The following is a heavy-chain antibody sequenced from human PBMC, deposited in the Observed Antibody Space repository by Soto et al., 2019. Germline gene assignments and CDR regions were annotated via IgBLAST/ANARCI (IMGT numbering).Heavy chain of an antibody. D-gene: IGHD1-26*01. J-gene: IGHJ4*02. CDR2: IWYDGSNK. CDR3: ARVHRSSPWSSLGY. CDR1: GFTFSSYG. V-gene: IGHV3-33*01. Sequence: QVQLVESGGGVVQPGRSLRLSCAASGFTFSSYGRHWVRQAPGKGLEWVAVIWYDGSNKYYADSVKGRFTISRDNSKNTLYLQMSSLRAEDTAVYYCARVHRSSPWSSLGYWGQGTLVTVSS.